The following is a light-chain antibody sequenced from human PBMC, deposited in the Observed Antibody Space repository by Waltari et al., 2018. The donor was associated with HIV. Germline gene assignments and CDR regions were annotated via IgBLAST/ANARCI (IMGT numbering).Light chain of an antibody. CDR3: QAWDSGTVV. Sequence: SYELAQPPSVSVSLGQTASISCSGDKLGANYFSCYSQRRGQSPVLVIYADNKRPSGIPERFSGSNAGDTGTLTISGTQAVDEADYYCQAWDSGTVVFGGGTKLTVL. J-gene: IGLJ2*01. CDR1: KLGANY. V-gene: IGLV3-1*01. CDR2: ADN.